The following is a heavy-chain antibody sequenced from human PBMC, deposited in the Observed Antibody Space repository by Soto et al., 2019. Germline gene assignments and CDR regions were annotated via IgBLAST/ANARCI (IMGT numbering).Heavy chain of an antibody. J-gene: IGHJ6*03. Sequence: GGSLRLSCAASGFTFSGYAMRWVRQAPGKGLEWVSAISGSGGSTYYADSVKGRFTISRDNSKNTLYLQMNSLRAEDTAVYYCAKIPYDYISYYYYYYMDVWGKGTTVTVSS. CDR1: GFTFSGYA. CDR2: ISGSGGST. D-gene: IGHD3-16*01. CDR3: AKIPYDYISYYYYYYMDV. V-gene: IGHV3-23*01.